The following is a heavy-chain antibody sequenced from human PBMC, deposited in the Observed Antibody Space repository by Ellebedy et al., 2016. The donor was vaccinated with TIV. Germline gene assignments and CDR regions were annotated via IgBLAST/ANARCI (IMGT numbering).Heavy chain of an antibody. Sequence: GESLKISXAASGFTFRRFAMHWVRQAPGKGLEWVAVVSADGSRKSYADSVKERFTISRDNSKNMLFVQMNSLRVEDTAVYYCAKPSDPNPGYSACWATYFDYWGQGTLVTVSS. CDR1: GFTFRRFA. D-gene: IGHD6-13*01. CDR2: VSADGSRK. J-gene: IGHJ4*02. V-gene: IGHV3-30*18. CDR3: AKPSDPNPGYSACWATYFDY.